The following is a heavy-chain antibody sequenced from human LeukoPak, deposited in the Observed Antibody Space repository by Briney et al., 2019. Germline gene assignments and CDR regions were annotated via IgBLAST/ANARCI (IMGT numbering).Heavy chain of an antibody. V-gene: IGHV4-39*01. CDR2: MFYSGST. CDR1: GGSMKTPSHS. D-gene: IGHD1/OR15-1a*01. J-gene: IGHJ3*01. Sequence: SETLSLTCSVSGGSMKTPSHSWDWIRQSPGKGLEWIGSMFYSGSTYFNPSLRRRVTISGDTSTNQISLSLTSVTAADTAVYYCARRNTEVPDTLPLNAFDVWGQGAKVIVSS. CDR3: ARRNTEVPDTLPLNAFDV.